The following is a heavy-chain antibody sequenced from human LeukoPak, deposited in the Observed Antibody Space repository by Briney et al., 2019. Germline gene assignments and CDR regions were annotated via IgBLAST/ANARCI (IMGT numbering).Heavy chain of an antibody. V-gene: IGHV3-23*01. J-gene: IGHJ5*02. CDR2: ISGSGGST. CDR1: GFTFSSYA. D-gene: IGHD3-3*01. Sequence: GGSLRLSCAASGFTFSSYAMSWVRQAPGKGLEWVSAISGSGGSTYYADSVKGRFTISRDNSKNTLYLQMNSLRAEDTAVYYCAKAGFWSGYYTGAATNWFDPWGQGTLVTVSS. CDR3: AKAGFWSGYYTGAATNWFDP.